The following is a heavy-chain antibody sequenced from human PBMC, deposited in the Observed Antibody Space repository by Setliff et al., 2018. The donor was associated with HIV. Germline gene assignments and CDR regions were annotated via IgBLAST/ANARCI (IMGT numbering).Heavy chain of an antibody. V-gene: IGHV4-61*01. CDR2: IYYRGGT. Sequence: PSSTLSLPGTVSGVSMSIGSYYWSWIRQPPGKGLEWSGYIYYRGGTDYNPSLKSRVTISVDTSKNQFSLKLRSVTAADTAVYYCARAPSWRGYYPWGQETLVTVSS. CDR3: ARAPSWRGYYP. J-gene: IGHJ5*02. D-gene: IGHD3-3*01. CDR1: GVSMSIGSYY.